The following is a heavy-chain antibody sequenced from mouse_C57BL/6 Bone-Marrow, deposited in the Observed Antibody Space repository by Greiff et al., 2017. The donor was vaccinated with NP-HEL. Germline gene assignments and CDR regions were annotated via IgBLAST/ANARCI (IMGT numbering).Heavy chain of an antibody. D-gene: IGHD2-3*01. CDR1: GFTFSDYG. Sequence: EVHLVESGGGLVKPGGSLKLSCAASGFTFSDYGMHWVRQAPEKGLEWVAYISSGSSTIYYADTVKGRFTISRDNAKNTLFLQMTSLRSEDTAMYYCATDGPYYFDYWGQGTTLTVSS. J-gene: IGHJ2*01. CDR2: ISSGSSTI. CDR3: ATDGPYYFDY. V-gene: IGHV5-17*01.